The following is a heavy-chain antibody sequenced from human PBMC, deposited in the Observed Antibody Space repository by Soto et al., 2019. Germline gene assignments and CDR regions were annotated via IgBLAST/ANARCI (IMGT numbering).Heavy chain of an antibody. Sequence: SVKVSCKASGGTFSSYAISWVRQAPGQRLEWMRGIIPIFGTANYAQKLQGRVTIAADESTSTAYMELSSLRSEDTAVYYCARGGGGDYYDSSGYHAFDIWGQGTMVTVSS. CDR3: ARGGGGDYYDSSGYHAFDI. J-gene: IGHJ3*02. V-gene: IGHV1-69*13. CDR1: GGTFSSYA. CDR2: IIPIFGTA. D-gene: IGHD3-22*01.